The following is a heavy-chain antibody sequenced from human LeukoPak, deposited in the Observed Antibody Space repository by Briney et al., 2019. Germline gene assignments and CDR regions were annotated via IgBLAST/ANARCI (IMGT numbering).Heavy chain of an antibody. Sequence: AETPKIYCKGSGYSFTSYWIGWVRQMPGNGLEWMGIIYPGDSDTRYSPSLQGQVTISADMSISTAYLQWSSLKASETAMYYCARHKTDSSGSRFDYWGQGTLVTVSS. J-gene: IGHJ4*02. CDR1: GYSFTSYW. CDR2: IYPGDSDT. CDR3: ARHKTDSSGSRFDY. V-gene: IGHV5-51*01. D-gene: IGHD1-26*01.